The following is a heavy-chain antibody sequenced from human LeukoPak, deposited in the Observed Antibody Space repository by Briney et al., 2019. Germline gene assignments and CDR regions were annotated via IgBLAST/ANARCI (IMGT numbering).Heavy chain of an antibody. D-gene: IGHD6-19*01. J-gene: IGHJ2*01. CDR2: IKQDGSEK. CDR3: ARDGSGWYGNWYFDL. V-gene: IGHV3-7*03. Sequence: GGSLRLSCAASGFTFSSYWMSWVRQAPGKGMEWVANIKQDGSEKYYVDPVKGRFIISRDNAKNSLSLQMNSLRAEDTAVYYCARDGSGWYGNWYFDLWGLGTLVTVSS. CDR1: GFTFSSYW.